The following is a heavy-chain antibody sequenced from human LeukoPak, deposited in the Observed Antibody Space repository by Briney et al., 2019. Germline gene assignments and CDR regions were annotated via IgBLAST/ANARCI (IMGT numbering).Heavy chain of an antibody. CDR2: IYYSGST. J-gene: IGHJ4*02. Sequence: RPSETLSLTCTVSGGSISSYYWSWIRQPPGKRLEWIGYIYYSGSTNYNPSLKSRVTISVDTSKNQFSLKLSSVTAADTAVYYCARLLGYCSSTSCYGPYYFDYWGQGTLVTVSS. V-gene: IGHV4-59*01. CDR1: GGSISSYY. CDR3: ARLLGYCSSTSCYGPYYFDY. D-gene: IGHD2-2*01.